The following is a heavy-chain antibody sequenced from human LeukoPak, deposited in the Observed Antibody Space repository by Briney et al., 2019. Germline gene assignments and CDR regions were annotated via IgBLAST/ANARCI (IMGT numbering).Heavy chain of an antibody. J-gene: IGHJ3*01. V-gene: IGHV1-2*02. Sequence: GSVKVSCMASGYTFSDYYLHWVRQAPGQGLEWMGWINPNSGLTNYARQFHGRLTLTRDTSIGTAYLDLTSLSSDDTAMYFCARDVDMALPATEEIWGPGTMVTVS. CDR1: GYTFSDYY. CDR2: INPNSGLT. CDR3: ARDVDMALPATEEI. D-gene: IGHD5-24*01.